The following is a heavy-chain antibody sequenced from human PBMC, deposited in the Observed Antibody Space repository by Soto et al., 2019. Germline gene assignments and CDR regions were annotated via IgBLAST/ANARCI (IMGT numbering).Heavy chain of an antibody. CDR3: ARENEYDYVWGSYRVFDY. D-gene: IGHD3-16*01. V-gene: IGHV1-69*12. CDR2: IIPIFGTA. J-gene: IGHJ4*02. CDR1: GGTFSSYA. Sequence: QVQLVQSGAEVKKPGSSVKVSCKASGGTFSSYAISWVRQAPGQGLEWMGGIIPIFGTANYAQKFQGRVTITADESPSTAYMELSSLRSEDTAVYYCARENEYDYVWGSYRVFDYWGQGTLVTVSS.